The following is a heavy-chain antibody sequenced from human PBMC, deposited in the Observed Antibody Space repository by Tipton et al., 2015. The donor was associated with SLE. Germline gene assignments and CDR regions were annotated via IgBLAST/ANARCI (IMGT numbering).Heavy chain of an antibody. J-gene: IGHJ3*02. CDR3: ARGVVVLDAFDI. Sequence: TLSLTCTVSGGSISISSYYWGWIRQPPGKGLEWIGHMYYSGSTNYNPSLKSRVTISVDTSKNQFSLKLSSVTAADTAVYYCARGVVVLDAFDIWGQGTMVTVSS. CDR1: GGSISISSYY. CDR2: MYYSGST. D-gene: IGHD3-22*01. V-gene: IGHV4-61*05.